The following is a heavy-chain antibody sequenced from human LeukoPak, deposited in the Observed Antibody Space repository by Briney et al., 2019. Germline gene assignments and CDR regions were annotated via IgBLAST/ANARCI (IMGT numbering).Heavy chain of an antibody. CDR1: GYTFTDYY. J-gene: IGHJ4*02. V-gene: IGHV1-69-2*01. CDR2: VDTEDGET. CDR3: ATGSSGFLDY. Sequence: VKVSCKVSGYTFTDYYMHWVQQAPGKGREWMGLVDTEDGETIYAEKFQGRVTITADTSTDTAYMELSSLRSEDTAVYYCATGSSGFLDYWGRGTLVTVSS. D-gene: IGHD3-3*01.